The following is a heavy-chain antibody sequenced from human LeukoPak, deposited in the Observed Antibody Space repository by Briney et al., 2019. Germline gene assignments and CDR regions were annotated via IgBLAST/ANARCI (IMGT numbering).Heavy chain of an antibody. V-gene: IGHV3-23*01. J-gene: IGHJ6*03. CDR1: GFTFSSYG. CDR3: AKDRCSNGIGCYYYYMDV. CDR2: IICSGGST. D-gene: IGHD2-8*01. Sequence: GGSLRLSCAASGFTFSSYGMSWVRQAPGRGLEWVSAIICSGGSTYYADSVKGRFTISRDNSKNTLYLQMNSLRAEDTAVYYCAKDRCSNGIGCYYYYMDVWGKGTTVTISS.